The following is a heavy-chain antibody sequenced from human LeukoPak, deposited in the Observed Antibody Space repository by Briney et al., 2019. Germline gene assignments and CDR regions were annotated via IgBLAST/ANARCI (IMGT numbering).Heavy chain of an antibody. CDR2: ISGDGGST. J-gene: IGHJ4*02. Sequence: GGSLRLSCAASGFTFDDYTMHWVRQAPGKGLEWVSLISGDGGSTYYADSVKGRFTISRDNSKNSLYLQMNSLRTEDTALYYCAKGRRYSYGYIPFDYWGQGTLVTVSS. CDR3: AKGRRYSYGYIPFDY. V-gene: IGHV3-43*01. D-gene: IGHD5-18*01. CDR1: GFTFDDYT.